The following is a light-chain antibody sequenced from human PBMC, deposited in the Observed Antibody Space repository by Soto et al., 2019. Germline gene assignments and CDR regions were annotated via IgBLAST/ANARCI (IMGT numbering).Light chain of an antibody. CDR1: SXNIGSNY. CDR2: SNN. CDR3: AAWDDSLSGWV. Sequence: QSVLTQPPSASGTPGQRVTISCSGSSXNIGSNYVYWYQQLPGTAPKLLIYSNNQRPSGVPDRFSGSKSGTSASLAISGLRSEDEADYYCAAWDDSLSGWVFGGGTQLTVL. J-gene: IGLJ3*02. V-gene: IGLV1-47*02.